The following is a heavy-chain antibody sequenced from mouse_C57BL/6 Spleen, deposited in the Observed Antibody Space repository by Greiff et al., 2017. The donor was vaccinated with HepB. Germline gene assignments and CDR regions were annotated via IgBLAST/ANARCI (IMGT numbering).Heavy chain of an antibody. Sequence: ESGAELVRPGASVKLSCTASGFNIKDDYMHWVKQRPEQGLEWIGWIDPENGDTEYASKFQGKATITADTSSNTAYLQLSSLTSEDTAVYYCTYYDYFFYYAMDYWGQGTSVTVSS. V-gene: IGHV14-4*01. CDR1: GFNIKDDY. D-gene: IGHD2-4*01. CDR3: TYYDYFFYYAMDY. J-gene: IGHJ4*01. CDR2: IDPENGDT.